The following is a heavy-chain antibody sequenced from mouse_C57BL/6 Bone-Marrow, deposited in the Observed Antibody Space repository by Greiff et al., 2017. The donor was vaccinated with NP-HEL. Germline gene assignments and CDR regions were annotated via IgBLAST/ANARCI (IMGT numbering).Heavy chain of an antibody. CDR3: ARYGTPGY. D-gene: IGHD2-10*02. V-gene: IGHV5-6*02. J-gene: IGHJ2*01. CDR1: GFTFSSYG. Sequence: EVMLVESGGDLVKPGGSLKLSCAASGFTFSSYGMSWVRQTPDKRLEWVATISSGGSYTYYPDSVKGRFTISRDNAKNTLYLQMSSLKSEDTAMYYCARYGTPGYWGKSTTLTVSS. CDR2: ISSGGSYT.